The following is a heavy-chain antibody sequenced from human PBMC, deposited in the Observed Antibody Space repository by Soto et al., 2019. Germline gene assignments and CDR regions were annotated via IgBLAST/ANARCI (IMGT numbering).Heavy chain of an antibody. V-gene: IGHV1-69*13. J-gene: IGHJ6*02. CDR2: IIPIFGTA. CDR3: AGDRGSWNYYYYGMDV. D-gene: IGHD6-13*01. Sequence: GASVKVSCKASGGTFSSYAISWVRQAPGQGLEWMGGIIPIFGTANYAQKFQGRVTITADESTSTAYMELSSLRSEDTAVYYCAGDRGSWNYYYYGMDVWGQGTTVTVSS. CDR1: GGTFSSYA.